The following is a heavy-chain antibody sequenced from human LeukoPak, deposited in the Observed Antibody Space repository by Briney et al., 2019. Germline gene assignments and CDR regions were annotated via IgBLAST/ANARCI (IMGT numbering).Heavy chain of an antibody. CDR1: GFTFSSYA. D-gene: IGHD4-11*01. Sequence: PGGSLRLSCAASGFTFSSYAMHWVRQAPGKGLEWVAVVSYDGSNKYYADSVKGRFTISRDNSKNTLYLQMNSLRAEDTAVYYCARPLTTSNDAFDIWGQGTMVTVSS. CDR3: ARPLTTSNDAFDI. J-gene: IGHJ3*02. CDR2: VSYDGSNK. V-gene: IGHV3-30*04.